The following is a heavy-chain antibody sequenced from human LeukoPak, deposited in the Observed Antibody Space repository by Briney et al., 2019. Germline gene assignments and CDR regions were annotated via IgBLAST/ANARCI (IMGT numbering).Heavy chain of an antibody. J-gene: IGHJ5*02. V-gene: IGHV4-30-4*07. CDR2: IYYSGST. CDR1: GGSISSGGYS. CDR3: ARSFVVVVAATGTVDP. D-gene: IGHD2-15*01. Sequence: SSQTLSLTCAVSGGSISSGGYSWSWIRQPPGKGLEWIGYIYYSGSTYYNPSLKSRVTISVDTSKNQFSLKLSSVTAADTAVYYCARSFVVVVAATGTVDPCGQGTLVIVSS.